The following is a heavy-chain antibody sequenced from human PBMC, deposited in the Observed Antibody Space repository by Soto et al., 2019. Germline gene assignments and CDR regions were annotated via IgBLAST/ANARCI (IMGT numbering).Heavy chain of an antibody. Sequence: QIQLVQSGAEVKKPGASVKVSCRASGYTFTGYYLHWVRQAPGQGLEWMGWVNPISGDTNYAQKSQDRVIRTRDRSITTVHMELSRLRSDDTAVYYCAREEGFRITMDRGRWFDPWGQGTLVTVSS. CDR3: AREEGFRITMDRGRWFDP. CDR2: VNPISGDT. D-gene: IGHD3-10*01. J-gene: IGHJ5*02. CDR1: GYTFTGYY. V-gene: IGHV1-2*02.